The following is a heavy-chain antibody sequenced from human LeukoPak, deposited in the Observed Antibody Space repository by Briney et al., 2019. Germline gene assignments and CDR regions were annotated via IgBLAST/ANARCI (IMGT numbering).Heavy chain of an antibody. CDR1: GGSFSGYY. CDR3: AREPLRAESRWFDP. D-gene: IGHD1-26*01. J-gene: IGHJ5*02. V-gene: IGHV4-34*01. Sequence: TASETLSLTCAVYGGSFSGYYWSWIRQPPGKGLEWIGEINHSGSTNYNPSLKSRVTISVDTSKNQFSLKLSSVTAADTAVYYCAREPLRAESRWFDPWGQGILVTVSS. CDR2: INHSGST.